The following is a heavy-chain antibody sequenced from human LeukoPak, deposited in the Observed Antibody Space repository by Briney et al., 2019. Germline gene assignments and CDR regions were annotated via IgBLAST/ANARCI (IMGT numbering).Heavy chain of an antibody. Sequence: GGSVRLSCAACGFNVSSNYMRWVRQAPGEGVEGVSVLYSCGITYYADSVKGRFTISRDNSKNTVYLQMNSLRVDDTAVYYCARGTLQYYYYGMDVWGRGTTVTVSS. CDR1: GFNVSSNY. CDR3: ARGTLQYYYYGMDV. J-gene: IGHJ6*02. CDR2: LYSCGIT. V-gene: IGHV3-66*01.